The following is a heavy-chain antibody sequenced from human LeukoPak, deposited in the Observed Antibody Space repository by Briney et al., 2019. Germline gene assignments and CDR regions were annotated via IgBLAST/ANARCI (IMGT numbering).Heavy chain of an antibody. CDR2: ISSSDNTT. J-gene: IGHJ4*02. CDR1: GFTFSSYD. CDR3: ARAPGAYYYGSGSYYNALNY. V-gene: IGHV3-48*03. D-gene: IGHD3-10*01. Sequence: GGSLRPSCAASGFTFSSYDMNWVRQAPGKGLEWVSYISSSDNTTYYADSVKGRFTISRDNAKNSLYLQMNSLRAEDTAVYYCARAPGAYYYGSGSYYNALNYWGQGTLVTVSS.